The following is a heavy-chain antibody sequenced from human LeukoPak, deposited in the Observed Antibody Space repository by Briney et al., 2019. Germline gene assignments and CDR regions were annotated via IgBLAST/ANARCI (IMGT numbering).Heavy chain of an antibody. CDR1: GASISSGYW. CDR3: AREDTGVIRGIRFHY. D-gene: IGHD3-10*01. CDR2: IYHSGST. Sequence: SGTLSLTCAVSGASISSGYWWSWVRQPPGKGLEWIGEIYHSGSTNHNPSLKSRVTISVDKSKSQFSLNLSSVTAADTAVYYCAREDTGVIRGIRFHYWGQGTLVTVSS. V-gene: IGHV4-4*02. J-gene: IGHJ4*02.